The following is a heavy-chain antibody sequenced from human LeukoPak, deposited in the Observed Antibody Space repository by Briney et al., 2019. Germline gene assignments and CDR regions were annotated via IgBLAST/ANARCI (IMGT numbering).Heavy chain of an antibody. J-gene: IGHJ4*02. CDR1: GFTFSTFA. CDR3: ARGRIYSDRSAYYSLDY. CDR2: ISGSATYT. D-gene: IGHD3-22*01. V-gene: IGHV3-21*01. Sequence: GGSLRLSCAASGFTFSTFAMNRVRQAPGKGLEWVSSISGSATYTYYADSVRGRFTISRDNAKNSLWLQMNSLRAEDTAVYYCARGRIYSDRSAYYSLDYWGQGTLVTVSS.